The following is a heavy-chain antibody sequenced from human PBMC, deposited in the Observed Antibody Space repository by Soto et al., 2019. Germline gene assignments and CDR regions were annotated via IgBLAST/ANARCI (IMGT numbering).Heavy chain of an antibody. D-gene: IGHD6-19*01. CDR3: ERNRRGSGWPMVF. CDR1: GYSFSNSW. CDR2: IYPGDSDS. J-gene: IGHJ4*02. Sequence: GESLKISCKGSGYSFSNSWIAWVRQMPGKGLEWMGIIYPGDSDSRYSPSFQGQVSISADKSINTAYLQWSSLKASDTAMYYCERNRRGSGWPMVFWGQGTMVTVSS. V-gene: IGHV5-51*01.